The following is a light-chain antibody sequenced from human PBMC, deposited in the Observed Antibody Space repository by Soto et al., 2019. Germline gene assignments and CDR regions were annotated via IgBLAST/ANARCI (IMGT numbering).Light chain of an antibody. CDR3: QQRSDWPIT. Sequence: EIVLTQSPATLSLSPGEIATLSCRASQSVASYLAWYQQKPGQAPSLLIYGASNRATGIPARFSGSGSGTDFTLTISGLEPEDFAVYYCQQRSDWPITFGQGTRLEIK. CDR1: QSVASY. V-gene: IGKV3-11*01. J-gene: IGKJ5*01. CDR2: GAS.